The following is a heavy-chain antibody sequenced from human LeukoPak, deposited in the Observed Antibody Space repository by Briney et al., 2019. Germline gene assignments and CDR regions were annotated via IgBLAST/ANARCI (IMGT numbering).Heavy chain of an antibody. CDR3: ARYFTEVTSTLRLDY. CDR2: IKPDGTEK. CDR1: GFTFSSYW. V-gene: IGHV3-7*03. J-gene: IGHJ4*02. Sequence: PGGSLRLSCEASGFTFSSYWMSWVRQAPGKGLEWVATIKPDGTEKYYVDSVKGRFTVSRDNAKNSLYLQMNSLRAEDTAVYYCARYFTEVTSTLRLDYLGQGTLVTVSS. D-gene: IGHD4-17*01.